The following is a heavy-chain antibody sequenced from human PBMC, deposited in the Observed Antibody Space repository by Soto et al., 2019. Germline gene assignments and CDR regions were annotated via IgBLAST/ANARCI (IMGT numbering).Heavy chain of an antibody. CDR2: IYYSGNT. D-gene: IGHD3-10*01. Sequence: TLSLTCTVSGGSISSGGYYWSWIRQHPGKGLEWIGDIYYSGNTYYNPSLQSRVTLSVDTSKNEFSLKLSSVTDADTAVYYCTSKFGQLLADAFDIWGQGTMVTVSS. CDR1: GGSISSGGYY. CDR3: TSKFGQLLADAFDI. V-gene: IGHV4-31*03. J-gene: IGHJ3*02.